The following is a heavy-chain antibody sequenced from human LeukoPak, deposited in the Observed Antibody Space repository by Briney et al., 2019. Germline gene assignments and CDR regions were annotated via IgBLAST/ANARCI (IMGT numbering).Heavy chain of an antibody. CDR3: ARGGEQWLVYGFDY. CDR1: GGSISSYY. J-gene: IGHJ4*02. CDR2: ICYSGST. Sequence: PSETLSLTCTVSGGSISSYYWSWIRQPPGKGLEWIGYICYSGSTNYNPSLKSRVTISVDTSKNQFSLKLSSVTAADTAVYYCARGGEQWLVYGFDYWGQGTLVTVSS. D-gene: IGHD6-19*01. V-gene: IGHV4-59*01.